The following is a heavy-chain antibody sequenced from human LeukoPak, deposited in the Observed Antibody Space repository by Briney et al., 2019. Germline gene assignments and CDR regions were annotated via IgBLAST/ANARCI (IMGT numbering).Heavy chain of an antibody. J-gene: IGHJ4*02. V-gene: IGHV3-23*01. Sequence: PGGSLRLSCAASGFTFSSYAMSWVRQAPGKGLEWVSAISGSGGSTYYADSVKGRFTISRDNSKNTLYLQMNSLRAEDTAVYYCAKDRDLGVPAASIFDYWGQGTLVTVSS. CDR2: ISGSGGST. CDR1: GFTFSSYA. CDR3: AKDRDLGVPAASIFDY. D-gene: IGHD2-2*01.